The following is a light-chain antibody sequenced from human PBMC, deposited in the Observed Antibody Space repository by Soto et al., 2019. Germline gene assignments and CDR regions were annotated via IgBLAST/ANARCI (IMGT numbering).Light chain of an antibody. CDR2: AAS. V-gene: IGKV1-39*01. Sequence: DIQMTQSPSSLSASVGDRVTNTGGASQSISSYLNWYQQKPGKAPKLLIYAASSLQSGVPSRFSGSGSGTDFTLTISSLQPEDFATYYCQQSSSSPITFGQVRLLAIK. CDR1: QSISSY. J-gene: IGKJ5*01. CDR3: QQSSSSPIT.